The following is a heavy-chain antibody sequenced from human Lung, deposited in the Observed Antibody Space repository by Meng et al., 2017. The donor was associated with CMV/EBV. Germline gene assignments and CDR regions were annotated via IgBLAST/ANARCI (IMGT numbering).Heavy chain of an antibody. CDR2: ISHSGRT. Sequence: SETXSLTCAVYSGSLTDYFWSWIRQSPEKGLEWIGDISHSGRTNYNPSLKSRVTISVDTSSNQFFLKVTSVTAADTAVYYCARGRTDFDSWGQRTLVTVSS. CDR3: ARGRTDFDS. J-gene: IGHJ4*02. D-gene: IGHD1-1*01. CDR1: SGSLTDYF. V-gene: IGHV4-34*01.